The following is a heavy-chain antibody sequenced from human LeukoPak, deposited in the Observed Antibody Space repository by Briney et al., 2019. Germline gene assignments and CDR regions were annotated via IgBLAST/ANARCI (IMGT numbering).Heavy chain of an antibody. Sequence: ASVKVSCKASGYTFTSYYMHWVRQAPGQGVERMGIINPSGGSTSYAQKFQGRVTMTRDTSTSTVYMELSSLRSEDTAVYYCARGYSSSWYVPAYYYNGMDVWGQGTTVTVSS. CDR1: GYTFTSYY. V-gene: IGHV1-46*01. J-gene: IGHJ6*02. D-gene: IGHD6-13*01. CDR3: ARGYSSSWYVPAYYYNGMDV. CDR2: INPSGGST.